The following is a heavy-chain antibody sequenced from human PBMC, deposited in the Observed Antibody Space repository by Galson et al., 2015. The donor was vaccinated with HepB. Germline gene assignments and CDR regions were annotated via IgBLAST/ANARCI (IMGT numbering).Heavy chain of an antibody. J-gene: IGHJ3*02. CDR3: AKEEHYDSSGYYAHLVAFDI. CDR2: ISYDGSNK. CDR1: GFTFSSYG. Sequence: SLRLSCAASGFTFSSYGMHRVRQAPGKGLEWVAVISYDGSNKYYADSVKGRFTISRDNSKNTLYLQMNSLRAEDTAVYYCAKEEHYDSSGYYAHLVAFDIWGQGTMVTVSS. D-gene: IGHD3-22*01. V-gene: IGHV3-30*18.